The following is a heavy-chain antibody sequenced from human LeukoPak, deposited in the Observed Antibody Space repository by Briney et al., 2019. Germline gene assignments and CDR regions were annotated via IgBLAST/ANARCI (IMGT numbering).Heavy chain of an antibody. CDR2: ITPIFGTA. J-gene: IGHJ4*02. CDR3: ASNSVSSGWPRIDY. CDR1: GGTFSSYA. Sequence: SVKVSCKASGGTFSSYAISWVRQAPGQGLEWMGGITPIFGTANYAQKFQGRVTITTDESTSTAYMELSSLRSEDTAVYYCASNSVSSGWPRIDYWGQGTLVTVSS. D-gene: IGHD6-19*01. V-gene: IGHV1-69*05.